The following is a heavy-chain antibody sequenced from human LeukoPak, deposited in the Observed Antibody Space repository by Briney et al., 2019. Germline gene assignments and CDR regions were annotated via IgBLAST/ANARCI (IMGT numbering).Heavy chain of an antibody. J-gene: IGHJ4*02. D-gene: IGHD5-18*01. Sequence: ASVEVSCKASGYTFTSYGISWVRQAPGQGLEWMGWISAYNGNTNYAQKLQGRVTMTTDTSTSTAYMELRSLRSDDTAVYYCARVYDTAMVTKCDYWGQGTLVTVSS. V-gene: IGHV1-18*01. CDR2: ISAYNGNT. CDR3: ARVYDTAMVTKCDY. CDR1: GYTFTSYG.